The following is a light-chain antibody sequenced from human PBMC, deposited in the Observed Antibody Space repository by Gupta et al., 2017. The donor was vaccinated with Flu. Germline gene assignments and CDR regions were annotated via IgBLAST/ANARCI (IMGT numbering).Light chain of an antibody. CDR3: HPRYSPSVH. V-gene: IGKV1-39*01. CDR1: QSISNY. CDR2: APA. J-gene: IGKJ5*01. Sequence: RVTITCRARQSISNYLNWYQQKPGKAPKVLIYAPASLQTGVPSRFSGRGSGTNFALTIRSRHPDDFATYYCHPRYSPSVHFGAGTRLVI.